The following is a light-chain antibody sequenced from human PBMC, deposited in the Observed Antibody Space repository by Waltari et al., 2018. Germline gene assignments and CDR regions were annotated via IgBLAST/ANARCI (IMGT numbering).Light chain of an antibody. Sequence: QSLLTQAPSMSAAPGQKVTISCSGNSSNIGYNYVSWYQQFPGTAPKLLIHENVKRPSGIPDRFSGSKSDTSATLDITGLQTGDEADYYCATWDTRLNVGVFGGGTKVTVL. CDR3: ATWDTRLNVGV. CDR1: SSNIGYNY. J-gene: IGLJ2*01. CDR2: ENV. V-gene: IGLV1-51*02.